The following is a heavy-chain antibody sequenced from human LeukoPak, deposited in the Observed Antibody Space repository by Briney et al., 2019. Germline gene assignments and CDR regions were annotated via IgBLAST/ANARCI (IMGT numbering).Heavy chain of an antibody. J-gene: IGHJ6*02. V-gene: IGHV4-34*01. CDR3: ARARYVLQYYYGMDV. Sequence: SETLSLTCAVYGGSFSGYYWSWIRQPPGRGLEWIGEINHSGSTNYNPSLKSRVTISVDTSKNQFSLKLSSVTAADTAVYYCARARYVLQYYYGMDVWGQGTTVTVS. D-gene: IGHD2-8*02. CDR1: GGSFSGYY. CDR2: INHSGST.